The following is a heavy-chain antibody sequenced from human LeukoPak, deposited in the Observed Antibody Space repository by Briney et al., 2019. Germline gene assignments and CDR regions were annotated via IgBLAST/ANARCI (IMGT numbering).Heavy chain of an antibody. D-gene: IGHD3-22*01. CDR2: ISSSGSTI. Sequence: GGFLRLSCAASGFTFSDYYMSWIRQAPGKGLEWVSYISSSGSTIYYADSVKGRFTISRDNAKNSLYLQMNSLRAEDTAVYYCARDWVVVDHDAFDIWGQGTMVTVSS. V-gene: IGHV3-11*04. CDR3: ARDWVVVDHDAFDI. J-gene: IGHJ3*02. CDR1: GFTFSDYY.